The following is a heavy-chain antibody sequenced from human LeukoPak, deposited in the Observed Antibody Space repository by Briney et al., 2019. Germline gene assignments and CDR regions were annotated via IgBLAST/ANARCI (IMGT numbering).Heavy chain of an antibody. J-gene: IGHJ4*02. CDR3: ARVESGSCSNTRGRNIDY. CDR2: INTDGSDT. V-gene: IGHV3-74*01. CDR1: GFTFSKYW. D-gene: IGHD2-2*01. Sequence: GGSLRLSCAGSGFTFSKYWLHWVRQAPGKGLVWVSRINTDGSDTSYADSVKGRFTISRDNAKNTLYLQMGSLRAEDTAVYYCARVESGSCSNTRGRNIDYWGQGTLVTVSS.